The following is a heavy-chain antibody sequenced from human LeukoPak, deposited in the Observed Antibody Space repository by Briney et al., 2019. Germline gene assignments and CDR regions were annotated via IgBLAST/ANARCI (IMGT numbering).Heavy chain of an antibody. Sequence: GGSLRLSCAASGFTFSDYYMSWIRQARGRGRGGVSYISSSGSNIYYADSVKGRFTISRDNAKNSLYLQMNSLRAEDTAVYYCARPMLLSDAFDIWGQGTMVTVSS. D-gene: IGHD2-15*01. V-gene: IGHV3-11*04. CDR3: ARPMLLSDAFDI. CDR1: GFTFSDYY. CDR2: ISSSGSNI. J-gene: IGHJ3*02.